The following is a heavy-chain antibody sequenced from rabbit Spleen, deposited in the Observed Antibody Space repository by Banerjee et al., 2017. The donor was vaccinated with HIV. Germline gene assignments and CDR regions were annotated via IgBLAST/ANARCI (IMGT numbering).Heavy chain of an antibody. V-gene: IGHV1S43*01. D-gene: IGHD1-1*01. CDR3: ARTYTSINGYPYYFIL. Sequence: QSLEESGGDLVKPGASLTLTCTAAGVSFSSNHYMCWVRQAPGKGLELIACIYTSSGSTWYASWAKGRFTISKSTSLNTVTLQMTSLTAADTATYFCARTYTSINGYPYYFILWGQGTLVTVS. CDR2: IYTSSGST. CDR1: GVSFSSNHY. J-gene: IGHJ4*01.